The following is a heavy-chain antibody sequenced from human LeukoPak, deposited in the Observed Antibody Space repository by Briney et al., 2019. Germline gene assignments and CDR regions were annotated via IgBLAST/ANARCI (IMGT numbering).Heavy chain of an antibody. CDR1: GFTFDDYA. Sequence: GGSLRLSCAASGFTFDDYAMHWVRQAPGKGPQYVSAISGDGGSTYYADSVKGRFTISRDNSKNTLYLQMGSLRVEDMAVYYCARRYCSSTSCSPFDYWGQGTLVTVSS. CDR2: ISGDGGST. J-gene: IGHJ4*02. CDR3: ARRYCSSTSCSPFDY. D-gene: IGHD2-2*01. V-gene: IGHV3-64*02.